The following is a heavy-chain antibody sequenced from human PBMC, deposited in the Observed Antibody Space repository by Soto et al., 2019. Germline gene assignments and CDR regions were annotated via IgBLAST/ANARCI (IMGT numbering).Heavy chain of an antibody. CDR1: GLTFSNYT. Sequence: DVQLLESGAGLVQPGGSLRLSCAASGLTFSNYTMAWVRQAPGRGLEWVSIISTSGFTTFYADSVKGRFTISRDNSKDTVFLQMNSLRAEDTAVYYCAKGSGYCLAGTCYRYFDYWGQGNLVTVSS. CDR2: ISTSGFTT. D-gene: IGHD2-15*01. J-gene: IGHJ4*02. CDR3: AKGSGYCLAGTCYRYFDY. V-gene: IGHV3-23*01.